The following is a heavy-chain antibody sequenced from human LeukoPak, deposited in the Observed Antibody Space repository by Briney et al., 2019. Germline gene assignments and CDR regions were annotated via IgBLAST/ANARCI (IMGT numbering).Heavy chain of an antibody. D-gene: IGHD1-26*01. CDR2: ISSSSSTI. J-gene: IGHJ4*02. CDR1: GFTFSSDN. V-gene: IGHV3-48*02. Sequence: GGSLRLSCAASGFTFSSDNMNWDRQAPGNGLGRVSYISSSSSTIYYADSVKGRFTISRDSAKNSLYLQMNTLRDEDTAVYYCTPHRAGSYPFDYWGQGTLVTVSS. CDR3: TPHRAGSYPFDY.